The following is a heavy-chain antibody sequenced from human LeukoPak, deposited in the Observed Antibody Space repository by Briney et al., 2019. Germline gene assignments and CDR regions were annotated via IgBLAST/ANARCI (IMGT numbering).Heavy chain of an antibody. CDR1: GFTFNTYS. CDR3: SRDTYGSGSYYNAPLDY. Sequence: GGSLRLSCAASGFTFNTYSMNWVRQAPGKGREWVSYISSGGSSIYYADSVKGLFTISRYNAKNSLYLQMNSLRAEDTAVYHCSRDTYGSGSYYNAPLDYWGQGTLVTVSS. V-gene: IGHV3-48*01. CDR2: ISSGGSSI. D-gene: IGHD3-10*01. J-gene: IGHJ4*02.